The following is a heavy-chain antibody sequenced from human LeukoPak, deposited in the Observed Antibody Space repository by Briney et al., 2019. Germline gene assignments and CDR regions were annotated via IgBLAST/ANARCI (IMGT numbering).Heavy chain of an antibody. Sequence: SGGSLRLSCAASGFTFSSYAMHWVRQAPGEGVEWVAVFSYDGSNKYYADSVKGRFTISRDNSKNTLYLQMNSLRAEDTAVYYCAKDLRTNSGWYFDLWGRGTLVTVSS. J-gene: IGHJ2*01. V-gene: IGHV3-30-3*01. CDR2: FSYDGSNK. CDR3: AKDLRTNSGWYFDL. CDR1: GFTFSSYA. D-gene: IGHD4-23*01.